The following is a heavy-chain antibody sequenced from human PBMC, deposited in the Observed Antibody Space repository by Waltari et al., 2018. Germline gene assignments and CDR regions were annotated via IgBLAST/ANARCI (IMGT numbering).Heavy chain of an antibody. CDR3: AKGHFWSGYYYYYYMDV. Sequence: QVQLVESGGGVVQPGRSLRLSCAASGFTFSSYGMHWVRQAPGKGLEWVAVRWYDGSNKYYADSVKGRFTISRDNSKNTLYLQMNSLRAEDTAMYYCAKGHFWSGYYYYYYMDVWGKGTTVTVSS. D-gene: IGHD3-3*02. V-gene: IGHV3-30*18. J-gene: IGHJ6*03. CDR1: GFTFSSYG. CDR2: RWYDGSNK.